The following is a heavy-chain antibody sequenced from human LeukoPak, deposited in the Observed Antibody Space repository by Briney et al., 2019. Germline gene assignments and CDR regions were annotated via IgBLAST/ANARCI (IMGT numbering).Heavy chain of an antibody. J-gene: IGHJ4*02. D-gene: IGHD3-3*01. CDR1: GGTLSSYA. Sequence: GASVKVSCKASGGTLSSYAISWVRQAPGQGLEWLGGIIALFDTANYARKFQGRVTITADESSSTAYMELSNLRSEDTAVYYCARVRGTGFDYWGQGTLVTVSS. V-gene: IGHV1-69*13. CDR2: IIALFDTA. CDR3: ARVRGTGFDY.